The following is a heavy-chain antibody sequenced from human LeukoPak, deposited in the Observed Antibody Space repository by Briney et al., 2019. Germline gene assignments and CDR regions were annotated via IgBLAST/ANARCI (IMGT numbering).Heavy chain of an antibody. J-gene: IGHJ5*02. V-gene: IGHV3-11*04. CDR1: GFTFSDYY. CDR2: ISTGGVTI. CDR3: ARDRSDSCSSNWFDP. D-gene: IGHD6-6*01. Sequence: GGSLRLSYAASGFTFSDYYMNWIRQAPGKGLEWVSYISTGGVTIYYADSVKGRFTISRDNAKNSLYLQMNSLRAEDTAVYYCARDRSDSCSSNWFDPWGQGTLVTVSS.